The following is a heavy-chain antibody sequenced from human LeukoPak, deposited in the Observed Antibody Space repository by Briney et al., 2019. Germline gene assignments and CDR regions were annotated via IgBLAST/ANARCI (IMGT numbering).Heavy chain of an antibody. CDR1: GGSFSGYY. Sequence: SETLSLTCAVYGGSFSGYYWSWIRQPPGKGLEWIGEINHSGSTNYNPSLKSRVTISVDTSKNQFSLKLSSVTAADTAVYYCARKKGSRTYFDYWGQGTLVTVSS. V-gene: IGHV4-34*01. CDR2: INHSGST. CDR3: ARKKGSRTYFDY. D-gene: IGHD1-14*01. J-gene: IGHJ4*02.